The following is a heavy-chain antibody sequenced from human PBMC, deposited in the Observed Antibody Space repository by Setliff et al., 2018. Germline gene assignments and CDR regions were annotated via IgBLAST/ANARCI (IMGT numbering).Heavy chain of an antibody. CDR1: GDTFNIRA. V-gene: IGHV1-8*02. CDR2: IIPNAGNI. J-gene: IGHJ5*02. Sequence: ASVKVSCKASGDTFNIRAFTWVRQAPGQGLEWVGGIIPNAGNINYIQKFQGRVIMTRNTSISTAYLELNTLRSDDTALYYCVPQGPGYGNGWWTNWFDPWGQGTLVTVSS. CDR3: VPQGPGYGNGWWTNWFDP. D-gene: IGHD6-19*01.